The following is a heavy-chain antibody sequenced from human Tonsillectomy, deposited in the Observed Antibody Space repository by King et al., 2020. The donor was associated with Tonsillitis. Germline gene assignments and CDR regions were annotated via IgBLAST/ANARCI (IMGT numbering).Heavy chain of an antibody. D-gene: IGHD3-3*01. V-gene: IGHV4-30-2*01. J-gene: IGHJ4*02. CDR1: GGYISSGGYS. Sequence: QLQESGSRLVKPSQTLSLTCAVSGGYISSGGYSWNWIRQPPGKGLEWIGYIFHSGNPYYNPSLKSRVTMSVDRSKNQFSLNLTSVTAADTAVYYCAIASTIFGPLDYWGQGILVTVSS. CDR3: AIASTIFGPLDY. CDR2: IFHSGNP.